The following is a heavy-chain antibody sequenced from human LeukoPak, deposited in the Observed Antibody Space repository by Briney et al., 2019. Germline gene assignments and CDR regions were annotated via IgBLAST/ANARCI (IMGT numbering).Heavy chain of an antibody. D-gene: IGHD2-2*02. CDR1: GYSFTSYW. Sequence: GESLKISCKGSGYSFTSYWIGWVRQMPGKGLEWMGIIYPGDSDTRYSPSFQGQVTISADKSISTAYLQWSSLKASDTAMYYRARQGCSSTSCYRADWFDPWGQGTPVTVSS. CDR3: ARQGCSSTSCYRADWFDP. J-gene: IGHJ5*02. V-gene: IGHV5-51*01. CDR2: IYPGDSDT.